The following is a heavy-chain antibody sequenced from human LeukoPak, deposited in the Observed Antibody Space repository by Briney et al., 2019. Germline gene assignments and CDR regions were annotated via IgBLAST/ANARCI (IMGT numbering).Heavy chain of an antibody. Sequence: NPSETLSLTCAVYGGSFSDYYWSWIRQPPGKGLEWIGEINHSGSTNYNPSLKSRLTISVDTSKKQFSLKLSSVTAADTAVYYCARKVGATTYPDWFDPWGQGTLVTVSS. J-gene: IGHJ5*02. CDR2: INHSGST. D-gene: IGHD1-26*01. V-gene: IGHV4-34*01. CDR3: ARKVGATTYPDWFDP. CDR1: GGSFSDYY.